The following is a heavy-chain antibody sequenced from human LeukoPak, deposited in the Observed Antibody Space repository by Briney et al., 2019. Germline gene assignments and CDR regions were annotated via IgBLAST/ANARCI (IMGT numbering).Heavy chain of an antibody. V-gene: IGHV3-23*01. Sequence: GGSLRLSCAASGFTFSSYAMSWVRQAPGKGLEWVSAISGSGGSTYYADSVKGRFTISRDNSKNTLYLQMNSLRAEDTAVYYCAKCLMSRLYYYYYMDVWGKGTTVTVSS. CDR2: ISGSGGST. CDR1: GFTFSSYA. CDR3: AKCLMSRLYYYYYMDV. D-gene: IGHD3-16*01. J-gene: IGHJ6*03.